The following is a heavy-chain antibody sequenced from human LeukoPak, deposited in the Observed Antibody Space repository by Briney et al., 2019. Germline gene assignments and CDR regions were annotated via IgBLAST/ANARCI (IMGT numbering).Heavy chain of an antibody. J-gene: IGHJ4*02. D-gene: IGHD5-24*01. CDR3: ARAADVEMATINFDY. CDR2: ISSSGSTI. Sequence: GGSLRLSCAASGFTFSSYEMNWARQAPGKGLEWVSYISSSGSTIYYADSVKGRFTISRDNAKNSLYLQMNSLRAEDTAVYYCARAADVEMATINFDYWGQGTLVTVSS. V-gene: IGHV3-48*03. CDR1: GFTFSSYE.